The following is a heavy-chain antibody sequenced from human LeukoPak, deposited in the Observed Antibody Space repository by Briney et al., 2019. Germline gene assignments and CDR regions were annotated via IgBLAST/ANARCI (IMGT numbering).Heavy chain of an antibody. CDR2: IYNSGST. CDR3: ARDREEGAFDI. CDR1: GGSISSYY. Sequence: SETLSLTCTVSGGSISSYYWSWIRQPPGKGLEWIGYIYNSGSTNYSPSLKSRVTISVDTSKNQFSLKLSSVTAADTAVYYCARDREEGAFDIWGQGTMVTVSS. J-gene: IGHJ3*02. D-gene: IGHD1-26*01. V-gene: IGHV4-59*01.